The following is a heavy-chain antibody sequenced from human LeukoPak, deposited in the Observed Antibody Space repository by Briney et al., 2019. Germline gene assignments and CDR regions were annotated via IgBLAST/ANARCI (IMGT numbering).Heavy chain of an antibody. CDR2: IYPGDSET. V-gene: IGHV5-51*01. D-gene: IGHD3-22*01. CDR1: GYRFASYW. J-gene: IGHJ4*02. Sequence: GESLNISGKGSGYRFASYWIGWVRQMPGKGLDWIGIIYPGDSETRYSPSFQGQVTLSADKSISAAYLQWSSLKASDTAMYYCARTSSGYYYGYWGQGTLVTVSS. CDR3: ARTSSGYYYGY.